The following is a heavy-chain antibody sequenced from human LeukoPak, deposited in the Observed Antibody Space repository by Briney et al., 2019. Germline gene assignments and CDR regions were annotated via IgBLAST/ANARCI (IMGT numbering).Heavy chain of an antibody. J-gene: IGHJ4*02. V-gene: IGHV3-21*01. CDR1: GFTFSSYS. Sequence: GSLRLSCAASGFTFSSYSMNWVRQAPGKGLEWVSSISSSSSYIYYADSVKGRFTISRDNAKNSLYLQMNSLRAEDTAVYYCAIYYDSSGYYFEAVDYFDYWGQGTLVTVSS. CDR3: AIYYDSSGYYFEAVDYFDY. CDR2: ISSSSSYI. D-gene: IGHD3-22*01.